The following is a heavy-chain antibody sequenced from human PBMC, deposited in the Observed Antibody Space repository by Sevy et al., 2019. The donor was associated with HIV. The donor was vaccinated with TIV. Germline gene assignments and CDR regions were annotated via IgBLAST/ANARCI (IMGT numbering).Heavy chain of an antibody. V-gene: IGHV3-53*01. D-gene: IGHD3-16*01. J-gene: IGHJ6*02. CDR3: ARDWGVGNYRAMDV. CDR2: MYSCGGT. CDR1: GFNVNDIY. Sequence: GESLKISCAASGFNVNDIYINWVRQAPGKGLEWVSVMYSCGGTYYADSVKGRFTISRDDSKNTLYLQMSSLRVEDAAVYYCARDWGVGNYRAMDVWGPGTTVTVSS.